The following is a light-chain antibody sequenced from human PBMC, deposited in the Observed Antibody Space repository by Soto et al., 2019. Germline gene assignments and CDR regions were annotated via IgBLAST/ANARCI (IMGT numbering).Light chain of an antibody. CDR1: QTISTW. J-gene: IGKJ1*01. V-gene: IGKV1-5*01. Sequence: DTQMTQSPSTLSASVGDRVTITCRASQTISTWLAWHQQKPGKAPKLLIHDASTLQSGVPSRFSGSGSGTEFTLTITSLQPDDFATYYCQQYNSSSPWTFGQGTKVDIK. CDR3: QQYNSSSPWT. CDR2: DAS.